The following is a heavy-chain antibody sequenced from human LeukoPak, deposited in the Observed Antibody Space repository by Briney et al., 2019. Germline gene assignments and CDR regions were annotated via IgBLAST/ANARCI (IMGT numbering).Heavy chain of an antibody. J-gene: IGHJ5*02. D-gene: IGHD2-2*01. CDR3: ASVVVGRNWFDP. V-gene: IGHV4-31*03. Sequence: KSSQTLSLTCTVSGGSISSSGYYWSWIRQHPGKGLERIGYIYYSGTTYYNPSLKSRVTISVDTSKNQFSLKMSSVTAADTAVYYCASVVVGRNWFDPWGQGTQVTVSS. CDR1: GGSISSSGYY. CDR2: IYYSGTT.